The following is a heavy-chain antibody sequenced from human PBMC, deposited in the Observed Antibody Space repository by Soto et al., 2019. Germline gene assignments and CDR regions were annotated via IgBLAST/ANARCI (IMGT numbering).Heavy chain of an antibody. J-gene: IGHJ3*02. CDR2: VNPSGGST. CDR3: ARVLEYSGSDDAFDI. Sequence: ASVKVSCKASGYTFTSYYMHWVRQAPGQGLEWMGIVNPSGGSTSYAQKFQGRVTMTRDTSTSTVYMELSSLRSEDTAVYYCARVLEYSGSDDAFDIWGQGTMVTVSS. V-gene: IGHV1-46*03. CDR1: GYTFTSYY. D-gene: IGHD5-12*01.